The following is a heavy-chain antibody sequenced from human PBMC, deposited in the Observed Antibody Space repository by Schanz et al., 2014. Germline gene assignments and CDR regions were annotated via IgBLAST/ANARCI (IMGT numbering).Heavy chain of an antibody. D-gene: IGHD3-22*01. Sequence: EEQMVESGGGLVKPGGSLILSCAASRLTFANEDIHWVRQAPGKGLEWVSLISGSGRNTYYADSVKGRFTISRDNSKNTLYLQMNILRAEDTAVYYCAKDVRGYYKPFDYWGQGTLVTVSS. CDR2: ISGSGRNT. J-gene: IGHJ4*02. CDR1: RLTFANED. V-gene: IGHV3-23*04. CDR3: AKDVRGYYKPFDY.